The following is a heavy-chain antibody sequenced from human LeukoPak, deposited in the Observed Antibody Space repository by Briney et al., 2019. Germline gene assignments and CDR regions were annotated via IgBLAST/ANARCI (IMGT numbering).Heavy chain of an antibody. CDR2: IIPIFGTA. V-gene: IGHV1-69*13. J-gene: IGHJ6*03. CDR3: ARGRVANYYYYYMDV. D-gene: IGHD2-15*01. Sequence: SVKVSCKASGGTFSSYAISWVRQAPGQGLEWMGGIIPIFGTANYAQKFQGRVTITADESTSTAYMELSSLRSEDTAVYYCARGRVANYYYYYMDVWGKGTTVTVSS. CDR1: GGTFSSYA.